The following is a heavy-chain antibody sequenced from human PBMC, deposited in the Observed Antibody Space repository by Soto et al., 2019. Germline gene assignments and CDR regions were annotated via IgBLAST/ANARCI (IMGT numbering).Heavy chain of an antibody. D-gene: IGHD6-13*01. CDR1: GDSVSSNSAA. Sequence: PSQTLSLTCVISGDSVSSNSAAWNWIRQSPSRGLEWLGRTYYRSKWYNDYAVSVKSRITINPDTSKNQFSLQLNSVTPEDTAVYYCARGIAAAGSFGLYYYYYYMDVWGKGTTVTVSS. CDR2: TYYRSKWYN. CDR3: ARGIAAAGSFGLYYYYYYMDV. J-gene: IGHJ6*03. V-gene: IGHV6-1*01.